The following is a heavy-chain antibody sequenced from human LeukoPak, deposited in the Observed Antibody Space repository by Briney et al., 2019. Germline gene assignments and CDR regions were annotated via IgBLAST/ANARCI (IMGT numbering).Heavy chain of an antibody. Sequence: VSVSCTASGYTFTSYGISGVGQAPGQGVEGMGWISAYNGNTNYAQKLQRRVTMTTDTSTSKAYMELRSLRSADTAVYSCASHLGYCSGSSCYQGYWGRGTLVTVSS. J-gene: IGHJ4*02. V-gene: IGHV1-18*01. CDR3: ASHLGYCSGSSCYQGY. CDR2: ISAYNGNT. CDR1: GYTFTSYG. D-gene: IGHD2-15*01.